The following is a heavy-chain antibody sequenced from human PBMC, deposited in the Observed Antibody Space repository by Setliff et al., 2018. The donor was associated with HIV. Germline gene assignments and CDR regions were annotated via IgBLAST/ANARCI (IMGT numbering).Heavy chain of an antibody. CDR1: GFTFNSYA. D-gene: IGHD2-8*02. Sequence: GGSLRLSCAASGFTFNSYAMHWVRQAPGKGLDWVAVISYDGSNEYYADSVKGRFTISRDNSKNMVYLQMNSLRDEDTAVYYCAKDRNWDPPYWFDFWGQGTVVTVSS. CDR2: ISYDGSNE. CDR3: AKDRNWDPPYWFDF. V-gene: IGHV3-30-3*01. J-gene: IGHJ4*02.